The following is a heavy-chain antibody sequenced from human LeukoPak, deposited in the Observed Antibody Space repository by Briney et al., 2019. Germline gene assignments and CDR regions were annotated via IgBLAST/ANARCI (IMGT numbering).Heavy chain of an antibody. Sequence: SETLSLTCTVSGGSISSYYWSWIRQPPGKGLEWIGYIYYSGSTNYNPSLKSRVAVSVDTSKNRFSLKLSSVTAADTAVYYCARGGSTSYREFLYNWFDPWGQGTLVTVSS. J-gene: IGHJ5*02. CDR3: ARGGSTSYREFLYNWFDP. CDR2: IYYSGST. D-gene: IGHD3-10*01. CDR1: GGSISSYY. V-gene: IGHV4-59*01.